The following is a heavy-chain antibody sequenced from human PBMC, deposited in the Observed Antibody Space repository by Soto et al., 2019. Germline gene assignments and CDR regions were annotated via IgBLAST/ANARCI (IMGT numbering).Heavy chain of an antibody. Sequence: ASVKVSCKASGYTFTSYYMHWVRQAPGQGLEWMGIISPSGGSTSYAQKFQGRVTMTRDTSTSTVYMELSSLRSEDTAVYYCARDGNTIFGVVIKGGWFDPWGQGTLVTVSS. CDR1: GYTFTSYY. J-gene: IGHJ5*02. D-gene: IGHD3-3*01. CDR3: ARDGNTIFGVVIKGGWFDP. V-gene: IGHV1-46*01. CDR2: ISPSGGST.